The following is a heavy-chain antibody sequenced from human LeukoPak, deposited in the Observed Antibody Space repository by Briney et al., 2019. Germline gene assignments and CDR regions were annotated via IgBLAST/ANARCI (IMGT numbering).Heavy chain of an antibody. Sequence: GGSLRLSCAASGFHFLSFAMVWVRQAPGKGLQWVSVIGSDSGGIHYADSVKGRFTISRDNAKNSLYLQMNSLRVEDTAVYYCARDPSGSTSWVRFDYWGQGTLVTVSS. CDR2: IGSDSGGI. V-gene: IGHV3-21*01. D-gene: IGHD1-1*01. CDR3: ARDPSGSTSWVRFDY. J-gene: IGHJ4*02. CDR1: GFHFLSFA.